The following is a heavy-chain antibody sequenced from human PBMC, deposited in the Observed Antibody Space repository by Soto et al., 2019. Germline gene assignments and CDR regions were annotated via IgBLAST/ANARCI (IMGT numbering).Heavy chain of an antibody. J-gene: IGHJ4*02. D-gene: IGHD3-3*01. Sequence: GGSLRLSCVGSAFPFSNYGMHWVRQAPGKGLEWVAVISYEGSIKDYTDSVKGRFAISRDVPTNTLYLQMNSLRPEDTAVYYCVRPGRPLWSGRYFFDYWGQGTQVTVSS. V-gene: IGHV3-30*03. CDR1: AFPFSNYG. CDR3: VRPGRPLWSGRYFFDY. CDR2: ISYEGSIK.